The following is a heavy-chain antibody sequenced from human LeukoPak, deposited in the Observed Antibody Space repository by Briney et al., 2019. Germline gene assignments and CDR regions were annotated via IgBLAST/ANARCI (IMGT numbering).Heavy chain of an antibody. Sequence: QAGGSLRLSSAASGFTFTSDWMSWVRQAPGKGLEWVANINQDGSEKYYVDSVKGRFTISRDNAKNSLHLQMNSLRAEDTAVYYCARDPDYWGQGTLVTVSS. J-gene: IGHJ4*02. CDR1: GFTFTSDW. CDR3: ARDPDY. CDR2: INQDGSEK. V-gene: IGHV3-7*04.